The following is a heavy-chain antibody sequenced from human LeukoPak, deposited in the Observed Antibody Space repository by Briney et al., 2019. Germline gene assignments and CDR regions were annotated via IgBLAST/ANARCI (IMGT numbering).Heavy chain of an antibody. Sequence: PSETLSLTCAVYGGSFSGYYWSWIRQPPGKGLEWVGYIYQSGSTYYNPSLKSRVTISVDTSKNQFSLKLTSVTAADTAVYYCARVPLDYSDPAWNWFDPWGQGTLVTVSS. D-gene: IGHD4-17*01. V-gene: IGHV4-34*01. CDR1: GGSFSGYY. CDR3: ARVPLDYSDPAWNWFDP. J-gene: IGHJ5*02. CDR2: IYQSGST.